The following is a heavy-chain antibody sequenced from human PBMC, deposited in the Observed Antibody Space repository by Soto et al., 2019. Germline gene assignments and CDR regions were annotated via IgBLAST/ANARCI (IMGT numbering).Heavy chain of an antibody. V-gene: IGHV1-69*08. D-gene: IGHD6-13*01. J-gene: IGHJ4*02. CDR1: GGTFSSYT. Sequence: QVQLVQSGAEVKKPGSSVKVSCKASGGTFSSYTISWVRQAPGQGLEWMGRIIPILGIANYAPKFQGRVTSTADKSTSTAYMELSSRRSEDTAVYYCARDSPYSSSWYFYWGQGTLVTVSS. CDR2: IIPILGIA. CDR3: ARDSPYSSSWYFY.